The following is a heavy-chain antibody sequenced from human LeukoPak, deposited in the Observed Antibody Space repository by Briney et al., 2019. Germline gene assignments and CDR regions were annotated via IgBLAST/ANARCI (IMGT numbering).Heavy chain of an antibody. CDR3: ARFTRPSTPVY. CDR2: IRQDGSDK. CDR1: GFTFSNYW. D-gene: IGHD2-2*01. Sequence: GGSLRLSCAASGFTFSNYWMSWVRRAPGKGLDWVANIRQDGSDKNYVDSVAGRFTVSRDNAKSLLYLQMNSLRVEDTAVYYCARFTRPSTPVYWGQGTPVTVSS. V-gene: IGHV3-7*01. J-gene: IGHJ4*02.